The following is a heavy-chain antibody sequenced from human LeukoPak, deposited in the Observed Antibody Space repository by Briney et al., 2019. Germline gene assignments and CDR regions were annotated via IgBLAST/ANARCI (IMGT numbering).Heavy chain of an antibody. V-gene: IGHV1-46*01. Sequence: GASVKVSCKASGYTFTSYYMHWVRQAPGQGLEWMGIINPSGGSTSYAQKFQGRVTMTTDTSTSTAYMELRSLRSDDTAVYYCARGRSGSYYYYGMDVWGQGTTVTVSS. D-gene: IGHD1-26*01. CDR2: INPSGGST. J-gene: IGHJ6*02. CDR1: GYTFTSYY. CDR3: ARGRSGSYYYYGMDV.